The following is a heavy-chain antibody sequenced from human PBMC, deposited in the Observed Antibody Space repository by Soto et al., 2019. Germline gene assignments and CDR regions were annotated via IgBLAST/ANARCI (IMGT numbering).Heavy chain of an antibody. V-gene: IGHV1-18*01. Sequence: ASVKVSCKASGYTFTSYGISWVRQAPGQGLEWMGWISAYNGNTNYAQNFQDRVTITRDTSASTAYMELSSLKSEDTAVYYCARDLAGSGPNFDYWGQGTLVTVSS. CDR1: GYTFTSYG. J-gene: IGHJ4*01. CDR2: ISAYNGNT. CDR3: ARDLAGSGPNFDY. D-gene: IGHD3-10*01.